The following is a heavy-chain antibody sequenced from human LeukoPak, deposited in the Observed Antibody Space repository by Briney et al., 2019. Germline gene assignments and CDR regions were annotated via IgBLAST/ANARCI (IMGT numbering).Heavy chain of an antibody. CDR1: GYTFTRYG. J-gene: IGHJ4*02. D-gene: IGHD3-3*01. CDR2: ISAYNGNT. Sequence: ASVKVSCKASGYTFTRYGISWVRQAPGLGLEWMGWISAYNGNTNYAQKLQGRVTMTTDTSTSTAYMELRSLRSDDTAVYYCARVDFWSGYYTLPDYWGQGTLVTVSS. CDR3: ARVDFWSGYYTLPDY. V-gene: IGHV1-18*01.